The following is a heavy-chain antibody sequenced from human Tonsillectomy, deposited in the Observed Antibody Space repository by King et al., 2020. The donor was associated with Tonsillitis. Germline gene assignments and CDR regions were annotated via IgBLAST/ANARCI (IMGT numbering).Heavy chain of an antibody. CDR1: GGSISSSVYY. CDR2: IYYSGRT. V-gene: IGHV4-39*01. CDR3: ARHLGGDEPYYFDY. Sequence: QLQESGPGLVKPSETLSLTCTVSGGSISSSVYYWGWIRQPPGKRLEWIGSIYYSGRTYYNPSLKSRVTISVDTSKNQFSLKLSSVTAADTAVYYCARHLGGDEPYYFDYWGQGTLVTVSS. D-gene: IGHD5-24*01. J-gene: IGHJ4*02.